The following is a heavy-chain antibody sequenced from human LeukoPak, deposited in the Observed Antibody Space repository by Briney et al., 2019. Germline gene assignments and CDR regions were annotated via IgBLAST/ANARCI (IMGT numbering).Heavy chain of an antibody. CDR3: AGGVLTPRDDY. CDR1: GFTFSSYG. CDR2: ISYDGSNK. J-gene: IGHJ4*02. V-gene: IGHV3-30*03. Sequence: SGGSLRLSCAASGFTFSSYGMHWVRQAPGKGLEWVAVISYDGSNKYYADSVKGRFTISRDNAKNSLYLQMNSLRAEDTAVYYCAGGVLTPRDDYWGQGTLVTVSS. D-gene: IGHD4/OR15-4a*01.